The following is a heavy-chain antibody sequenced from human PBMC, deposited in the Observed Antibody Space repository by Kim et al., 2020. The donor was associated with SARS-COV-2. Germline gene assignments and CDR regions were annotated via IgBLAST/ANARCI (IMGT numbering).Heavy chain of an antibody. CDR3: ARAGAYTFYYYGMDV. Sequence: ADSWEGRFTISRDNSKNTLFLQMNSLRAEDTAVYYCARAGAYTFYYYGMDVWGQGTTVTVS. D-gene: IGHD2-2*02. V-gene: IGHV3-30*01. J-gene: IGHJ6*02.